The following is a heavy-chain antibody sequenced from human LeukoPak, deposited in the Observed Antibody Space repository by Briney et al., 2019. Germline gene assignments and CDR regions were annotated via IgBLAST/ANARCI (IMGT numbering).Heavy chain of an antibody. V-gene: IGHV3-48*04. CDR3: ARDSLTMIVGRQKRGLDY. CDR1: GFTFSSYS. CDR2: ISSSGSTI. Sequence: GGSLRLSCAASGFTFSSYSMNWVRHAPGKGLEWVSYISSSGSTIYYADSVKGRFTISRDNAKNSLYLQMNSLRAEDTAVYYCARDSLTMIVGRQKRGLDYWGQGTLVTVSS. D-gene: IGHD3-22*01. J-gene: IGHJ4*02.